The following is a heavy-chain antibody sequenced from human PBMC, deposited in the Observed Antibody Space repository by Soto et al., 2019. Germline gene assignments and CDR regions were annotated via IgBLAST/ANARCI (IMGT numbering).Heavy chain of an antibody. Sequence: VASVKVSCKASGYAFTGYYMHWVRQAPGQGLEWMGWINPNSGGTNYAQKFQGRVTMTRDTSISTAYMELSRLRSDDTAVYYCARVSSTTYYYDSSGYYLNYYYYYGMDVWGQGTTVTVSS. CDR1: GYAFTGYY. D-gene: IGHD3-22*01. CDR2: INPNSGGT. V-gene: IGHV1-2*02. J-gene: IGHJ6*02. CDR3: ARVSSTTYYYDSSGYYLNYYYYYGMDV.